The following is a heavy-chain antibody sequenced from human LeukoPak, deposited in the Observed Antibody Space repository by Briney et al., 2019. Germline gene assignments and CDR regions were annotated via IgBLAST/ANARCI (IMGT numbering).Heavy chain of an antibody. Sequence: TSETLSLTCTVSGGSISSDYWSWIRQPPGKGLEWIGWISYSGSTTYNPSLKTRVTISLDTSKNQFSLKLSSVTAADTAVYYCARQASCSGTNCYPFDYWGQGTLVTVSS. D-gene: IGHD2-2*01. V-gene: IGHV4-59*08. CDR2: ISYSGST. J-gene: IGHJ4*02. CDR1: GGSISSDY. CDR3: ARQASCSGTNCYPFDY.